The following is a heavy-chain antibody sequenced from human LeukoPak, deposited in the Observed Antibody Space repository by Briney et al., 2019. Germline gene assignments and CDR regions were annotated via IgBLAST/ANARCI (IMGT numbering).Heavy chain of an antibody. CDR3: VKGIYYDTSGYWVY. V-gene: IGHV3-23*01. D-gene: IGHD3-22*01. CDR1: GFSFSSYA. J-gene: IGHJ4*02. CDR2: ISGGGNT. Sequence: PGGSLRLSCAASGFSFSSYAMSWVRQAPGKGLEWVSAISGGGNTYYADSVKGRFTISRDNSKNTLYLQTNSLRAEDTAVYYCVKGIYYDTSGYWVYWGQGTLVTVSS.